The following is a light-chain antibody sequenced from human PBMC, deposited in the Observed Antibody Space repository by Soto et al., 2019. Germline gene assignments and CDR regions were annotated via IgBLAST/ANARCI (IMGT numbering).Light chain of an antibody. Sequence: DIQLTQSPSFLSASVGDRVSITCRASHVIISYLAWYQQKPVKAPKLLIYAASTLQSGVPSRFSGSGSGTEFTLTISSLQPEDFATYYCQQLNSYPRITFGQGTRLEIK. CDR3: QQLNSYPRIT. CDR1: HVIISY. CDR2: AAS. J-gene: IGKJ5*01. V-gene: IGKV1-9*01.